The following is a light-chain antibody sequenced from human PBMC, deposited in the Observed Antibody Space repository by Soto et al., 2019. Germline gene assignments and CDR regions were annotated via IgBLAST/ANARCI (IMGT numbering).Light chain of an antibody. J-gene: IGLJ2*01. Sequence: QSALTQPRSVSGSPGQSVTISCTGTSSDVGAYNCASWYQQHPGKAPKLMIYDVTKRPSGVPDRFSGSKSGNTASLTISGLQAEDEADYYCCSYAGTYTHVVFGGGTKLTVL. CDR1: SSDVGAYNC. CDR2: DVT. V-gene: IGLV2-11*01. CDR3: CSYAGTYTHVV.